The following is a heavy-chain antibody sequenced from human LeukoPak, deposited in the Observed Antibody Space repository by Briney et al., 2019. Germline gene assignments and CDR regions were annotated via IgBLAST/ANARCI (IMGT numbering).Heavy chain of an antibody. CDR2: IYTSGST. V-gene: IGHV4-4*07. Sequence: RASETLSLTCTVSGGSISSYYWSWIRQPAGKGLEWIGRIYTSGSTNYNPSLKSRVTISVDTSKSQFSLKLSSVTAADTAVYYCARAHYYDSSGYYSPPTEAWGQGTLVTVSS. J-gene: IGHJ5*02. CDR3: ARAHYYDSSGYYSPPTEA. D-gene: IGHD3-22*01. CDR1: GGSISSYY.